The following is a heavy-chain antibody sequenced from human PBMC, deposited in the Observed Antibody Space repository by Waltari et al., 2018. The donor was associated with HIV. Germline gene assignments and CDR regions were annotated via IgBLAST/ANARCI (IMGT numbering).Heavy chain of an antibody. Sequence: QVQLVQSGAEVKKPGASVKVSCKASGYTFTSFDINWVRKATGQGLEWMGWMNPNSKKTGFAQKFQGRISMTRNTSIGTAYMELSSLRSLDTAVYYCARTVIGDLDYWGQGTLVTVS. CDR2: MNPNSKKT. V-gene: IGHV1-8*01. CDR3: ARTVIGDLDY. J-gene: IGHJ4*02. CDR1: GYTFTSFD. D-gene: IGHD2-21*02.